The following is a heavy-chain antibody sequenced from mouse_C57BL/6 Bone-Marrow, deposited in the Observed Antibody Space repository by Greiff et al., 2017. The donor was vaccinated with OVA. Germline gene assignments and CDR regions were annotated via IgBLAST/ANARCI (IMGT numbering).Heavy chain of an antibody. CDR1: DYTFTSYW. D-gene: IGHD3-3*01. V-gene: IGHV1-7*01. J-gene: IGHJ2*01. Sequence: QVQLQQSGAELAKPGASVKLSCKASDYTFTSYWMHWVKQRPGQGLEWIGYINPSSGYTKYNQKFKDKATLTADKSSSTAYMQLSSLTYEDSAVYYCASRDVRSFYYFDYWGQGTTLTVSS. CDR2: INPSSGYT. CDR3: ASRDVRSFYYFDY.